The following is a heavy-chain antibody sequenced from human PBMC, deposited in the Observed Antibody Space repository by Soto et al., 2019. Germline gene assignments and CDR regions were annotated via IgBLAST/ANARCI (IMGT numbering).Heavy chain of an antibody. CDR2: IISILGIA. Sequence: QVQLVQSGAEVKKPGSSVKVSCKASGGTFSSYTINWVRQAPGQGLEWMARIISILGIANYAQKFQGRVTITADKSTSTAYMLLSGLRAEDSGVSFCGCDSSGGGFDPWGQGTLVTVSS. D-gene: IGHD2-21*02. J-gene: IGHJ5*02. V-gene: IGHV1-69*02. CDR3: GCDSSGGGFDP. CDR1: GGTFSSYT.